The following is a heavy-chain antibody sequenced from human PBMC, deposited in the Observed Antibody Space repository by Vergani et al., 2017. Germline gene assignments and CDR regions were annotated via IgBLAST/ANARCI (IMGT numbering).Heavy chain of an antibody. D-gene: IGHD5-18*01. CDR1: GYTFTYRY. Sequence: QMQLVQSGAEVKKTGSSVKVSCKASGYTFTYRYLHWVRQAPGQALEWMGWITPFNGNTNYAQKFQDRVTITRDTSTSTVYMELSSLRSEDTAVYYCARGVPPPDTAMVTTGGMDVWGQGTTVTVSS. V-gene: IGHV1-45*02. J-gene: IGHJ6*02. CDR3: ARGVPPPDTAMVTTGGMDV. CDR2: ITPFNGNT.